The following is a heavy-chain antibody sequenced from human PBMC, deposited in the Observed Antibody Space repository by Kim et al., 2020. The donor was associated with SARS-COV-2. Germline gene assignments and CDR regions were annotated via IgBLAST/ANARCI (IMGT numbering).Heavy chain of an antibody. CDR2: ISSSSSYI. J-gene: IGHJ4*02. CDR3: AREKMDCSGGNCYYYFDY. V-gene: IGHV3-21*01. D-gene: IGHD2-15*01. CDR1: RFTFSSYS. Sequence: GGSLRLSCAASRFTFSSYSMSWVRQAPGKGLEWVSSISSSSSYIYYADSVKGRFTISRDNAKNSLYLQMNSLRAEDTAVYYCAREKMDCSGGNCYYYFDYWGQGTLVTVSS.